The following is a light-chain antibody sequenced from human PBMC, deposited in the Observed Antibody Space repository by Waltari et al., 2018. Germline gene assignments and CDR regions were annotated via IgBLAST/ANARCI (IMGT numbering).Light chain of an antibody. CDR1: GSNIGAGHA. J-gene: IGLJ3*02. Sequence: QSVLTQPPSVSGAPGQRVTISCPGRGSNIGAGHAVHWYQQLPRAAPKLLIYGSTSRPLGVPARFFGSTSGTSASLAITGLQAEDEADYYCQSYDTSLSVVFGGGTKLTVL. V-gene: IGLV1-40*01. CDR3: QSYDTSLSVV. CDR2: GST.